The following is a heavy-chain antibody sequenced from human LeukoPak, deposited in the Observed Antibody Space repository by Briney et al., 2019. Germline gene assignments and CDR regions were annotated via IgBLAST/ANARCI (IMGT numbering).Heavy chain of an antibody. D-gene: IGHD1-26*01. CDR3: ASYSGSYYSAFDI. J-gene: IGHJ3*02. V-gene: IGHV4-61*02. Sequence: SETLSLTCTVSGGSISSGSYYWSWIRQPAGKGLEWIGRIYTSGSTNYNPSLKSRVTISVGTSKNQFSLKLSSVTAADTAVYYCASYSGSYYSAFDIWGQGTMVTVSS. CDR2: IYTSGST. CDR1: GGSISSGSYY.